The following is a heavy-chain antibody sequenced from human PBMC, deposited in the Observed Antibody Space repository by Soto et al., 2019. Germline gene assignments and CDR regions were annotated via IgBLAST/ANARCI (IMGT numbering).Heavy chain of an antibody. D-gene: IGHD2-15*01. V-gene: IGHV1-8*01. J-gene: IGHJ3*02. CDR1: GYTFTSYD. CDR3: ATSPRYCSGGSCYFGAFDI. CDR2: MNPNSGNT. Sequence: ASVKVSFKASGYTFTSYDINWVRQATGQGLEWMGWMNPNSGNTGYAQKFQGRVTMTRNTSISTAYMELSSLRSEDTAVYYCATSPRYCSGGSCYFGAFDIWGQGTMVTVSS.